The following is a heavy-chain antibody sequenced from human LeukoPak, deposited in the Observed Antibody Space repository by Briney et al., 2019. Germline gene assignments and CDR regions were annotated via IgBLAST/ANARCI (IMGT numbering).Heavy chain of an antibody. CDR1: GFTFSSYS. V-gene: IGHV3-21*01. Sequence: GGSLRLSCAVSGFTFSSYSMNWVRQAPGKGLEWVSFISPSSTYIYYADSVKGRFTISRDNAKNSLSLQMNSLRAEDAAVYYCARLLLGGYYYYYMDVWGKGTTVTVSS. CDR3: ARLLLGGYYYYYMDV. J-gene: IGHJ6*03. CDR2: ISPSSTYI. D-gene: IGHD3-16*01.